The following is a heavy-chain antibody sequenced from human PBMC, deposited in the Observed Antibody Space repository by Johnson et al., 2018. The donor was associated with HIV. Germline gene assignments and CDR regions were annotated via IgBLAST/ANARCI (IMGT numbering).Heavy chain of an antibody. V-gene: IGHV3-53*01. CDR1: GFTVSSNY. J-gene: IGHJ3*02. D-gene: IGHD5-12*01. CDR3: ARASNSGYDQAFDI. CDR2: IYSGGST. Sequence: VQLVESGGGLIQPGGSLRLSCAASGFTVSSNYMSWVRQAPGKGLEWVSVIYSGGSTYYADSVKGRFTISRDNSKNTLYLQMNSLRAEDTDVYYCARASNSGYDQAFDIWGHGTLVTVSS.